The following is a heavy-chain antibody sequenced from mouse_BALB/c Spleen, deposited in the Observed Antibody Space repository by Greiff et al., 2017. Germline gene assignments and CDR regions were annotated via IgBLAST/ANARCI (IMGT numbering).Heavy chain of an antibody. D-gene: IGHD1-1*01. CDR3: ARDLTTVVATLFAY. CDR2: ISNLAYSI. J-gene: IGHJ3*01. V-gene: IGHV5-15*02. Sequence: EVQGVESGGGLVQPGGSRKLSCAASGFTFSDYGMAWVRQAPGKGPEWVAFISNLAYSIYYADTVTGRFTISRENAKNTLYLEMSSLRSEDTAMYYCARDLTTVVATLFAYWGQGTLVTVSA. CDR1: GFTFSDYG.